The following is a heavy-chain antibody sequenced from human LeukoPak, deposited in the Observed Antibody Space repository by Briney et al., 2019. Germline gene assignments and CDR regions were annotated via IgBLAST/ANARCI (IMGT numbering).Heavy chain of an antibody. CDR3: AMGYCSGGSCYGFDY. CDR2: IWYDGSNK. D-gene: IGHD2-15*01. CDR1: GFTFSSYG. J-gene: IGHJ4*02. V-gene: IGHV3-33*01. Sequence: GRSLRLSCAASGFTFSSYGMHWVRQAPGKGLEWVAVIWYDGSNKYYAGSVKGRFTISRDNSKNTLYLQMNSLRAEDTAVYYCAMGYCSGGSCYGFDYWGQGTLVTVSS.